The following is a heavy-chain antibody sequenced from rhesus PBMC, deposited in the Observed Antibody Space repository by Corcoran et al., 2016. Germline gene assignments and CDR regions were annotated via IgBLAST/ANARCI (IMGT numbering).Heavy chain of an antibody. D-gene: IGHD6-25*01. Sequence: EVQLVESGGGLAKPGGSLRLSCAASGFTLSDYYMDWVRQAPGKGLEWVSRISKGGGSTCYADSGKGRFTISRENAKNTLYLQMNSLRAEDTAVYYCGRVRAADSDYWGQGVLVTVSS. V-gene: IGHV3-178*01. CDR1: GFTLSDYY. CDR2: ISKGGGST. J-gene: IGHJ4*01. CDR3: GRVRAADSDY.